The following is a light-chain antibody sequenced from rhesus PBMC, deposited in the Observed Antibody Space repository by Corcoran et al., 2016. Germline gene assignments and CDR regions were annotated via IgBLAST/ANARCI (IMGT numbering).Light chain of an antibody. Sequence: DIVMTQTPLSLPITPGEPASISCRSSQSLLHSNGNTYLHWYLQTPGQSPQLLIYGGSTRASGVPDRVSGSGSGNDFTLKISKVEAEDVGVYYCVQAIAFPYSFGQGTKVEIK. CDR1: QSLLHSNGNTY. CDR2: GGS. CDR3: VQAIAFPYS. V-gene: IGKV2-72*01. J-gene: IGKJ2*01.